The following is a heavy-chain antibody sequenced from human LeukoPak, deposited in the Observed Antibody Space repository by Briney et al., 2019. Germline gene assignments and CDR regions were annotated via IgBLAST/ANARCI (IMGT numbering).Heavy chain of an antibody. D-gene: IGHD6-25*01. V-gene: IGHV4-39*02. J-gene: IGHJ4*02. CDR1: GGSISSSSYY. CDR2: IYYSGST. Sequence: SETLSLTCTVSGGSISSSSYYWGWIRQPPGKGLEWIGSIYYSGSTYYNPSLKSRVTISVDTSKNQFSLKLSSVTAADTALYYCVREREQREKRQYATGYDSWGQGTLVTVSS. CDR3: VREREQREKRQYATGYDS.